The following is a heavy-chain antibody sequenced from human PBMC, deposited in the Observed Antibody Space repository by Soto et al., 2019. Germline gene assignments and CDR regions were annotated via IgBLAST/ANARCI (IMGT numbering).Heavy chain of an antibody. CDR3: ASSSMTVYYMDV. V-gene: IGHV4-34*01. CDR1: GGSFSAYY. D-gene: IGHD3-22*01. CDR2: ISHRGGT. Sequence: PSETLSLTCAVYGGSFSAYYWNWIRQPPGKGLEWLGEISHRGGTKYNPSLESRVTMSVDTSKTQFFLNLSSVTAADTAVYYCASSSMTVYYMDVWGKGTTVTVSS. J-gene: IGHJ6*03.